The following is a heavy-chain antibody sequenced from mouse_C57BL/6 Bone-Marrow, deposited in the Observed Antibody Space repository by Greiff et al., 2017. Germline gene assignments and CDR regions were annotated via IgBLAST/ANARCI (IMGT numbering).Heavy chain of an antibody. CDR1: GYTFTSYW. J-gene: IGHJ3*01. CDR2: IHTNSGST. D-gene: IGHD1-1*01. Sequence: QVQLQQPGAELVKPGASVKLSCKASGYTFTSYWMHWVKQRPGQGLEWIGMIHTNSGSTNYNEKFKSKATLTVDKSSSTAYMQLSSLTSEDSAVYYCARSSYYGSSYGFAYWGQGTLVTVSA. CDR3: ARSSYYGSSYGFAY. V-gene: IGHV1-64*01.